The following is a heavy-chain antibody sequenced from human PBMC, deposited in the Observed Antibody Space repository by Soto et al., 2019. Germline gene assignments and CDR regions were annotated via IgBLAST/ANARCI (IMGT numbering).Heavy chain of an antibody. Sequence: QVQLVQSGAEVKKPGASVKVSCKASGYTFTSYDISWVRQATGQGLEWMGWMNPNSGNTGFAQKFQGRVTMTSNTSISTAYMELSSLRSEHTAVYYCARERAHYGMDVWGQGTTVTVSS. D-gene: IGHD6-25*01. V-gene: IGHV1-8*01. CDR2: MNPNSGNT. J-gene: IGHJ6*02. CDR3: ARERAHYGMDV. CDR1: GYTFTSYD.